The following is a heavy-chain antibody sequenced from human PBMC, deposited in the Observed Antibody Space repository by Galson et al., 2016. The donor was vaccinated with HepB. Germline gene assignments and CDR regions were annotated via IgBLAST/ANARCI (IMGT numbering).Heavy chain of an antibody. CDR2: ISYDGSNK. CDR3: TKDGRTYCSSASCHDHFHY. J-gene: IGHJ4*02. D-gene: IGHD2-2*01. CDR1: GFTFSSYG. V-gene: IGHV3-30*18. Sequence: SLRLSCAASGFTFSSYGMHWVRQAPAKGLEWVAFISYDGSNKKYADSVKGRFTISRDNSKKTLYLQMNSLRAEDTAVYYCTKDGRTYCSSASCHDHFHYWGQGTLVTVSS.